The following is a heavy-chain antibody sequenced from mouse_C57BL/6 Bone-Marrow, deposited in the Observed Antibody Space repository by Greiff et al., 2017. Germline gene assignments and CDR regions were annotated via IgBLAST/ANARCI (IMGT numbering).Heavy chain of an antibody. J-gene: IGHJ4*01. D-gene: IGHD1-1*01. Sequence: VQLKQSGAELVRPGASVKLSCTASGFNIKDDYMHWVKQRPEQGLEWIGWIDPENGDTEYASKFQGKATITADTSSNTAYLKLSSLTSEDTAVYYCTTELRYAMDYWGQGTAVTVSS. CDR2: IDPENGDT. V-gene: IGHV14-4*01. CDR1: GFNIKDDY. CDR3: TTELRYAMDY.